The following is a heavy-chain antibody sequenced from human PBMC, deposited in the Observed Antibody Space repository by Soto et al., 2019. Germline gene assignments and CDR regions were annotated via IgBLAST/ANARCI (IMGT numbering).Heavy chain of an antibody. J-gene: IGHJ5*02. CDR2: INAANGDT. CDR1: GYTFTSYG. D-gene: IGHD6-13*01. V-gene: IGHV1-3*01. CDR3: VRRHVSATGIDWFDP. Sequence: QVQIVQSGTEVKKPGASVKVSCKASGYTFTSYGIHWVRQAPGQRLEWMGWINAANGDTKYSPKFQGRVTSTRDTSASTADMELSSLRSEDTAVYYCVRRHVSATGIDWFDPWGQGTLVTVSS.